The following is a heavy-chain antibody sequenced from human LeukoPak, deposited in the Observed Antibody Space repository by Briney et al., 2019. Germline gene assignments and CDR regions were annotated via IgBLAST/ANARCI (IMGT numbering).Heavy chain of an antibody. V-gene: IGHV3-7*01. CDR1: GFTFSSRW. CDR3: ARHGDYCFDL. Sequence: GGSLRLSRAASGFTFSSRWMGWVRQAPGKGLEWVANIRNDGLTQYYVDSVKGRFTISRDNAKDSLSLQMNSLRAEDTAVYFCARHGDYCFDLWGQGTLVTVSS. J-gene: IGHJ4*02. CDR2: IRNDGLTQ. D-gene: IGHD4-17*01.